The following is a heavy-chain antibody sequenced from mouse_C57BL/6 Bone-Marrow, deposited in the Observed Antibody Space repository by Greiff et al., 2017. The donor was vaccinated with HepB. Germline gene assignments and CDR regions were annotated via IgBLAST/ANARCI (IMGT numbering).Heavy chain of an antibody. CDR3: ASLRYAMDY. D-gene: IGHD1-1*01. Sequence: EVKLMESEGGLVQPGRSMKLSCTASGFTFSDYYMAWVRQVPEKGLEWVANINYDGSSTYYLDSLKSRFIISRDNAKNLLYLQMSILKSEDTATYYCASLRYAMDYWGQGTSVTVSS. CDR1: GFTFSDYY. J-gene: IGHJ4*01. CDR2: INYDGSST. V-gene: IGHV5-16*01.